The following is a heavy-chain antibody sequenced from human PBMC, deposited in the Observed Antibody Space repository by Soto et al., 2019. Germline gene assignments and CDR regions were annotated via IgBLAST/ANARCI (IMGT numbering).Heavy chain of an antibody. J-gene: IGHJ6*02. Sequence: SVKVSCKASGGTFSSYAISWVRQAPGQGLEWMGVIIPIFGTANYAQKFQGRVTITADESTSTAYMELSSLRSEDTAVYYCARNIVGATLVYYYYGMDVWGQGTTVTVSS. CDR1: GGTFSSYA. D-gene: IGHD1-26*01. CDR2: IIPIFGTA. V-gene: IGHV1-69*13. CDR3: ARNIVGATLVYYYYGMDV.